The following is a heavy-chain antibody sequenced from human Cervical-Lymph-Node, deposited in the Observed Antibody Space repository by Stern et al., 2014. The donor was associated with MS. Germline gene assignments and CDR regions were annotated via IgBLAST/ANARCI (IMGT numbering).Heavy chain of an antibody. V-gene: IGHV3-7*01. CDR2: IKDDGSAS. CDR1: GFIFSNHW. D-gene: IGHD6-19*01. CDR3: ARRMAVAGRTFDI. J-gene: IGHJ3*02. Sequence: EVQLEESGGGLVQPGGSLRLSCAASGFIFSNHWMSWVRQPPGKGLAWVANIKDDGSASYYVGSVRGRFTFSRDNAKNSLYLQMDSLRVEDTAVYYCARRMAVAGRTFDIWGQGTMVTVSS.